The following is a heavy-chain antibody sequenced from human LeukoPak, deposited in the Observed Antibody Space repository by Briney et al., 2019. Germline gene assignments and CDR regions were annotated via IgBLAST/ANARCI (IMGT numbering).Heavy chain of an antibody. CDR1: GGTFSSYA. Sequence: GASVKVSCKASGGTFSSYAISWVRQAPGQGLEWMGGIIPIFGTANYAQKFQGRVTITADESTSTAYMELSSLRSEDTAVYYCARDRRISYSGSYYYFDYWGQGTLVTVSS. CDR3: ARDRRISYSGSYYYFDY. J-gene: IGHJ4*02. D-gene: IGHD1-26*01. V-gene: IGHV1-69*13. CDR2: IIPIFGTA.